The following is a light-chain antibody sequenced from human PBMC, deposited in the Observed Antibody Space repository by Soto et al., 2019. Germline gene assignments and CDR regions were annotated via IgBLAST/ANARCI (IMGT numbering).Light chain of an antibody. CDR1: HNLLYTSNNKNY. CDR2: WAS. Sequence: DIVMTQSPDSLAVSLGERATINCKSSHNLLYTSNNKNYLAWYQHKAGQPPQLLIYWASTRESGVPDRFSGSGSGTDFTLTIRNLKAEDGAIYYCQQYYDTPYTFGQGTQLEI. CDR3: QQYYDTPYT. V-gene: IGKV4-1*01. J-gene: IGKJ2*01.